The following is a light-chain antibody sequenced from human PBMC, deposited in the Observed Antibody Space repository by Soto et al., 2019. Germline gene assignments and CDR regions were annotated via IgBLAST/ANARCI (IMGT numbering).Light chain of an antibody. CDR2: DVS. CDR1: SSDVGGYNY. V-gene: IGLV2-14*01. J-gene: IGLJ2*01. CDR3: SSYTSSSTVV. Sequence: QSVLTQPAFVSGSPGQSITISCTGTSSDVGGYNYVSWYQQHPGKAPKLMIYDVSNRPSGVSNRFSGSKSGNTASLTISGLQAEDEADYYCSSYTSSSTVVFGGGTKPTVL.